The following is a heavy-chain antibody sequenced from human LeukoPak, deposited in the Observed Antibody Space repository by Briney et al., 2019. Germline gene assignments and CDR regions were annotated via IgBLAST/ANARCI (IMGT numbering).Heavy chain of an antibody. CDR1: GGSFSGYY. J-gene: IGHJ4*02. CDR3: ARHDSSGYIPLDY. Sequence: SETLSLTCAVYGGSFSGYYWSWIRQPPGKGLEWIGSIYYSGSTYYNPSLKSRVTISVDTSKNQFSLKLSSVTAADTAVYYCARHDSSGYIPLDYWGQGTLVTVSS. D-gene: IGHD3-22*01. V-gene: IGHV4-34*01. CDR2: IYYSGST.